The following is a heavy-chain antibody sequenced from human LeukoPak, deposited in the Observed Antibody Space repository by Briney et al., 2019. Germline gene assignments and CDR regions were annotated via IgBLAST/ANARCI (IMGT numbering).Heavy chain of an antibody. CDR2: TYYRSTWYN. D-gene: IGHD2-2*01. CDR1: GDSVSSNSVT. J-gene: IGHJ5*02. CDR3: ARRLTQYDCFDP. V-gene: IGHV6-1*01. Sequence: SQTLSLTCAISGDSVSSNSVTLNWIRQYPSRGLEWLGRTYYRSTWYNDYAVSVRGRITVNPDTSKNQFSLHLNSVTPEDTAVYYCARRLTQYDCFDPWGQGILVTVSS.